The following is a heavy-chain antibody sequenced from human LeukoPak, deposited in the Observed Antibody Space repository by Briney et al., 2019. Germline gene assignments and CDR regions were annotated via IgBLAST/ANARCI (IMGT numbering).Heavy chain of an antibody. V-gene: IGHV5-51*01. CDR2: IYPGDSDT. CDR3: ASRYYNYVWGNYHDAFDV. D-gene: IGHD3-16*02. J-gene: IGHJ3*01. Sequence: ESLKISCKGSGYSFTSYWIGWVRQMPGKGLEWMGIIYPGDSDTRYSPSFQGQVTISADRSISTAYLQWSSLKASDTAIYYCASRYYNYVWGNYHDAFDVWGQGTRVTVSS. CDR1: GYSFTSYW.